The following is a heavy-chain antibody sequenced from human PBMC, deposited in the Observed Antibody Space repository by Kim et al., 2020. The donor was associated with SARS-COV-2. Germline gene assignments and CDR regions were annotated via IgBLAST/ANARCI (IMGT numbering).Heavy chain of an antibody. D-gene: IGHD2-15*01. V-gene: IGHV4-34*01. Sequence: NYNPPLKGRVTISVDTSKNQFSLKLSSVTAADTAVYYCARGRGRPPRVDYWGQGTLVTVSS. J-gene: IGHJ4*02. CDR3: ARGRGRPPRVDY.